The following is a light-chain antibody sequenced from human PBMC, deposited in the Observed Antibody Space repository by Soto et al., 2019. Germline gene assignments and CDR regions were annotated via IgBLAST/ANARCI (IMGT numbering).Light chain of an antibody. J-gene: IGKJ5*01. V-gene: IGKV1-27*01. CDR1: QGIGTY. Sequence: DIQMTQSPSSLSASVGDRVTITCRASQGIGTYLVWYQQKPGKVPQLLIYAASALQPGVPSRFSGSGSETDFTLTISSLQSEDSAVYYCQQYHNWPPITFGQGTRLEIK. CDR3: QQYHNWPPIT. CDR2: AAS.